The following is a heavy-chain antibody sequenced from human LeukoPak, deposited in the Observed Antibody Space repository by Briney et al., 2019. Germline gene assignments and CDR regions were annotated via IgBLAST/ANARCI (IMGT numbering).Heavy chain of an antibody. J-gene: IGHJ4*02. CDR3: ARGGDIVATPYYFDY. D-gene: IGHD5-12*01. V-gene: IGHV4-39*01. CDR1: GGSVSSTSYY. CDR2: IYYSGST. Sequence: SETLSLTCTVSGGSVSSTSYYWGWIRQPPGKGLEWIGNIYYSGSTYYNPSLKSRATISVDTSKSQFSLKLTSVTAADTAVYYCARGGDIVATPYYFDYWGQGTLVTVSS.